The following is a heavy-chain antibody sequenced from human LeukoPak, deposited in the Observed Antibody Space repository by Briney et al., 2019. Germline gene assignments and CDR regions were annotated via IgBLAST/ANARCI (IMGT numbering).Heavy chain of an antibody. J-gene: IGHJ5*02. D-gene: IGHD2-15*01. CDR1: GFTFDDYG. CDR2: INWNGGST. Sequence: GGSLRLSCAASGFTFDDYGMSWVRQAPGKGLEWVSGINWNGGSTGYADSVKGRFTISRDNAKNSLYLQMNSLRAEDTAVYSCARGADGVSSNSRGWFDPWGQGTLVTVSS. V-gene: IGHV3-20*04. CDR3: ARGADGVSSNSRGWFDP.